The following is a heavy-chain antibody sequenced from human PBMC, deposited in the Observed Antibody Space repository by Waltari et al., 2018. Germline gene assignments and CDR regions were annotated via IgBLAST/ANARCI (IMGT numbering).Heavy chain of an antibody. V-gene: IGHV4-59*08. Sequence: QVQLQESGPGLVKPSETLSLTCSVSGGSISSYYWNWVRQPPGKGLEWIGYIYNSGTTNYTPSLTSRVTISIDTSKNQFSLKLTSVTAADTAVYYCAMGFSNGWAWFDPWGQGTLVTVSS. J-gene: IGHJ5*02. CDR2: IYNSGTT. D-gene: IGHD6-19*01. CDR1: GGSISSYY. CDR3: AMGFSNGWAWFDP.